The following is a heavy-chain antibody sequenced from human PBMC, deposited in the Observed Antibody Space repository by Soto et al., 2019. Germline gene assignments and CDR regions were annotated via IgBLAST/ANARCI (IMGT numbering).Heavy chain of an antibody. D-gene: IGHD6-13*01. CDR1: GFTFSNAW. CDR2: IKSKTDGGTT. Sequence: PGGSPRLSCAASGFTFSNAWMNWVRQAPGKGLEWVGRIKSKTDGGTTDYAAPVKGRFTISRDDSKNTLYLQMNSLKTEDTAVYYCTTAYSSSTPGGFDPWGQGTLVTVSS. J-gene: IGHJ5*02. CDR3: TTAYSSSTPGGFDP. V-gene: IGHV3-15*07.